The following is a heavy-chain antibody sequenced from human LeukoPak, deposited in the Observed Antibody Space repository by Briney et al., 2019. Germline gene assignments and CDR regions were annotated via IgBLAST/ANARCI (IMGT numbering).Heavy chain of an antibody. J-gene: IGHJ3*02. Sequence: SETLSLTCTVSGGSISSYSWNWIRQPPGKGLEWIASVFYSGSTNYNPSLKSRVTISVDTSKNQFSLKLTSVTAADTAVYYCARDHLWFGDSVGAFDIWGQGTMVTVSS. D-gene: IGHD3-10*01. CDR2: VFYSGST. V-gene: IGHV4-59*01. CDR3: ARDHLWFGDSVGAFDI. CDR1: GGSISSYS.